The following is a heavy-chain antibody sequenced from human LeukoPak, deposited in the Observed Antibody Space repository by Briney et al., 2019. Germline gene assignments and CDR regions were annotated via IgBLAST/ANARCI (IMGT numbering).Heavy chain of an antibody. CDR2: ISYDGSNK. D-gene: IGHD3-22*01. V-gene: IGHV3-30-3*01. CDR3: ASMPFHYSSAGYYWYYFDH. CDR1: GFTFSSYA. Sequence: PGGSLRLSCAASGFTFSSYAMHWVRQAPGKGLEWVAVISYDGSNKYYADSVKGRFTISRDNFKNTLYLQMNSQRADDTAVYYCASMPFHYSSAGYYWYYFDHWGQGTLVTVSS. J-gene: IGHJ4*02.